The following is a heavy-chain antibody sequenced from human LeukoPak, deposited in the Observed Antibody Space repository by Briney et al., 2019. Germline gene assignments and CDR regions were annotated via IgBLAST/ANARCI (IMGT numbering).Heavy chain of an antibody. CDR2: INPSGGST. V-gene: IGHV1-46*01. D-gene: IGHD2-8*01. Sequence: ASVKVSCKASGCTFTSYYMHWVRQAPGQGLEWMGIINPSGGSTSYAQKFQGRVTMTRDTSTSTVYMELSSLRSEDTAVYYCARGRGAIVLMVYVLDRYYFDYWGQGTLVTVSS. J-gene: IGHJ4*02. CDR1: GCTFTSYY. CDR3: ARGRGAIVLMVYVLDRYYFDY.